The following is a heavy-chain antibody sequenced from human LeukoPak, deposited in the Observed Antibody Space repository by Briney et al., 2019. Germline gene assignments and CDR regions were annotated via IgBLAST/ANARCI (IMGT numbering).Heavy chain of an antibody. CDR1: GYTFTSYG. V-gene: IGHV1-18*01. J-gene: IGHJ6*03. CDR2: ISAYNGNT. Sequence: ASVKVSCKASGYTFTSYGISWMRQAPGQGLEWMGWISAYNGNTNYAQKLQGRVTMTTDTSTSTAYMELRSLRSDDTAVYYCARGARITIFGVVNPGNYYYMDVWGKGTTVTVSS. CDR3: ARGARITIFGVVNPGNYYYMDV. D-gene: IGHD3-3*01.